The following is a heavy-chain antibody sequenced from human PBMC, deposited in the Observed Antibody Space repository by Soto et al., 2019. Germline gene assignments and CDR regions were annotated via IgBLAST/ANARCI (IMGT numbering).Heavy chain of an antibody. CDR1: GGSISSYY. CDR2: IYYSGST. J-gene: IGHJ4*02. D-gene: IGHD4-17*01. Sequence: SETLSLTCTVSGGSISSYYWSWIRQPPGKGLEWIGYIYYSGSTNYNPSLKSRVTISVDTSKNQFSLKLSSVTAADTAVYYCARDDYGGTFDYWGQGTLVTVSS. V-gene: IGHV4-59*08. CDR3: ARDDYGGTFDY.